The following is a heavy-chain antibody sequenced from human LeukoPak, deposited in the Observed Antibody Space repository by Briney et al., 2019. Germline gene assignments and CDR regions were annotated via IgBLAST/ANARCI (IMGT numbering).Heavy chain of an antibody. V-gene: IGHV4-34*01. D-gene: IGHD2-8*01. CDR1: GGSFSGHY. J-gene: IGHJ6*03. CDR3: ARGSRLTKPYYYYYYMDV. Sequence: SETLSLTCAVYGGSFSGHYWSWIRQPPGKGLEWIGEINHSGSTNYNPSLKSRVTISVDTSKNQFSLKLSSVTAADTAVYYCARGSRLTKPYYYYYYMDVWGKGTTVTVSS. CDR2: INHSGST.